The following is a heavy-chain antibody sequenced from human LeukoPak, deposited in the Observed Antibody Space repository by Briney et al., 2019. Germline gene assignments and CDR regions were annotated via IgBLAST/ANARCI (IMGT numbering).Heavy chain of an antibody. CDR1: GFTFSSYW. Sequence: GGSLRLSCAASGFTFSSYWMTWVRQAPGKGLEWVANIKQDGSEKYYVDSVKGRFTISRDNAKNSLYLQMNSLRAEDTAVYYCARDLGQYYDTSDNWFDPWGQGTLVTVSS. J-gene: IGHJ5*02. CDR3: ARDLGQYYDTSDNWFDP. V-gene: IGHV3-7*01. D-gene: IGHD3-22*01. CDR2: IKQDGSEK.